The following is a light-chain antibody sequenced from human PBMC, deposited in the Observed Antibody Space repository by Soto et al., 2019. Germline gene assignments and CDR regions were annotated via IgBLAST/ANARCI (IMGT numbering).Light chain of an antibody. V-gene: IGKV3-20*01. CDR2: GAS. CDR1: QSVSSNY. J-gene: IGKJ4*01. Sequence: EIVWTQSPGTLSLSPGERATLACRASQSVSSNYLAWYQQKPGQAPRLLIYGASSRATGIPDRFSGSGSGTDFTRTVSRLEPEDFAVYYCPLYDSSPITFGGGTNVEIK. CDR3: PLYDSSPIT.